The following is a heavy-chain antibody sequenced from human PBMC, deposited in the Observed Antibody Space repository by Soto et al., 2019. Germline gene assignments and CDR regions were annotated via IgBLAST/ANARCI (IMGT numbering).Heavy chain of an antibody. CDR2: IYYSGST. Sequence: SETLSLTCTVSCGSISSYYWSWIRQPPGKGLEWIGYIYYSGSTNYNPSLKSRVTISVDTSKNQFSLKLSSVTAADTAVYYCAREYPTTTYYYGMDVWGQGTTVTVSS. CDR3: AREYPTTTYYYGMDV. CDR1: CGSISSYY. J-gene: IGHJ6*02. D-gene: IGHD1-1*01. V-gene: IGHV4-59*01.